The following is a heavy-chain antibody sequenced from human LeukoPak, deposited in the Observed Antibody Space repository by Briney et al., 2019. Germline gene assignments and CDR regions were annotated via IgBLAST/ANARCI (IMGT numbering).Heavy chain of an antibody. Sequence: SVKVSCKASGGTFSSNPISWVRQAPGQGLEWMGGIIPVFGSPTYAQKFYGRVTITTDESTSTAYMEVSSLISEDTAVYYCASGHDFPLGYFDYWGQGTLVTVSS. D-gene: IGHD3-3*01. CDR2: IIPVFGSP. CDR1: GGTFSSNP. J-gene: IGHJ4*02. V-gene: IGHV1-69*05. CDR3: ASGHDFPLGYFDY.